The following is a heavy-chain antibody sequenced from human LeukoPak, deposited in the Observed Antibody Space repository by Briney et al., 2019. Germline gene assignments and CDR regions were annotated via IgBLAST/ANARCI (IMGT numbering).Heavy chain of an antibody. CDR1: GGTFSNYA. J-gene: IGHJ4*02. D-gene: IGHD3-10*01. CDR2: IIRTLGIA. V-gene: IGHV1-69*04. CDR3: ARTGEEYYFDY. Sequence: ASVKVSCKASGGTFSNYAISWVRQAPGQGLEWMGRIIRTLGIANYAQKLQGRVTITADKSTSTAYMELSSLRSEDTAVYYCARTGEEYYFDYWGQGTLVSVSS.